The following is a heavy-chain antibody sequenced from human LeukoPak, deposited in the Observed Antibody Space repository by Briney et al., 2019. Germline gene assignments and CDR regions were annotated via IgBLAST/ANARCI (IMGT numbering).Heavy chain of an antibody. CDR3: AKGRSSWYRGNYYYYYMDV. Sequence: PGRSLRLSCAASGFTFDDYAMHWVRQAPGKGLEWVSGISWNSGSIGYADSVKGRFTISRDNAKNSLYLQMNSLRAEDTALYYCAKGRSSWYRGNYYYYYMDVWGKGTTVTASS. CDR2: ISWNSGSI. CDR1: GFTFDDYA. J-gene: IGHJ6*03. V-gene: IGHV3-9*01. D-gene: IGHD6-13*01.